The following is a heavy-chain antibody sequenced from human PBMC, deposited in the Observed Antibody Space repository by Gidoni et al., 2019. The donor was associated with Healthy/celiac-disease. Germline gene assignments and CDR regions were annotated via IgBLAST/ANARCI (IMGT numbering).Heavy chain of an antibody. V-gene: IGHV1-69*01. D-gene: IGHD4-17*01. Sequence: QVQLVQSGAEVKKPGSSVKVSCKASGGPFSSYAISWVRQAPGQGLDWLGGIIPIFGTANYAQKFQGRVTITADESTSTAYMELSSLRSEDTAVYYCAREGDYGDYSNRGYYYYGMDVWGQGTTVTVSS. J-gene: IGHJ6*02. CDR2: IIPIFGTA. CDR3: AREGDYGDYSNRGYYYYGMDV. CDR1: GGPFSSYA.